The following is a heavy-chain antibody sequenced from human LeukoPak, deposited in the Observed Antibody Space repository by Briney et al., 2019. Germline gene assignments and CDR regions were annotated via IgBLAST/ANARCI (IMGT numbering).Heavy chain of an antibody. CDR1: GGSISSNSYY. Sequence: SETLSLTCAVSGGSISSNSYYWGWIRQPPGKGLEWIGSIYYSGSTYYNPSLKSRVTISVDTSKNQISLKVSSVTAADTAVYYCARLAANTVDYWGQGTLVTVSS. J-gene: IGHJ4*02. CDR3: ARLAANTVDY. D-gene: IGHD4-17*01. CDR2: IYYSGST. V-gene: IGHV4-39*01.